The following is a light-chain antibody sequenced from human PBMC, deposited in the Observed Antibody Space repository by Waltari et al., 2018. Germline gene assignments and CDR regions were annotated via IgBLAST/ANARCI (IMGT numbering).Light chain of an antibody. Sequence: IQMTQSPSSLSASVGDRVTITCRASQGISTSLAWYQQKPGKAPKLLVHGTSSLESGVPPRFTGSGSGTDYTLTVSSLQPEDFATYYCQQYYTTPPTFGQGTKV. V-gene: IGKV1-NL1*01. CDR1: QGISTS. J-gene: IGKJ1*01. CDR2: GTS. CDR3: QQYYTTPPT.